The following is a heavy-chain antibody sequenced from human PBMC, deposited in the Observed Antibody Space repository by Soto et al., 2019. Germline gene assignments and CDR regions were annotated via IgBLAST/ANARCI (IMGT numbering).Heavy chain of an antibody. Sequence: QVQLQASRPGLVKPSQTLILTCTVSGGSISSGGYYWSWIRHPPGKGLEWIGYTYHNDTTYYTPSLKSRVARSGDPSKNQFTRKMSSVTAADTAMYCCARGMYAYYDSSGVQIRFDPWCQGTLVTVSS. D-gene: IGHD3-22*01. J-gene: IGHJ5*02. CDR3: ARGMYAYYDSSGVQIRFDP. CDR1: GGSISSGGYY. CDR2: TYHNDTT. V-gene: IGHV4-31*03.